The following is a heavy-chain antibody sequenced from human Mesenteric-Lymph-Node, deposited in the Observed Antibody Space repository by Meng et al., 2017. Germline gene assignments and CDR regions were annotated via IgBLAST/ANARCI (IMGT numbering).Heavy chain of an antibody. J-gene: IGHJ4*02. CDR1: GGSFSGYY. CDR3: ARGVAGTGNFDY. Sequence: SETLSLTCAVYGGSFSGYYWSWIRQPPGKGLEWIGEINHSGSTNYNPSLKSRVTISVDTSKNQFSLKLSSVTAADTAVYYCARGVAGTGNFDYWGQGTLVTVSS. V-gene: IGHV4-34*01. D-gene: IGHD6-19*01. CDR2: INHSGST.